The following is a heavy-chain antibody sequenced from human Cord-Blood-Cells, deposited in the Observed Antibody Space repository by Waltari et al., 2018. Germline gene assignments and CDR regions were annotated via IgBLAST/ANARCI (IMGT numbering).Heavy chain of an antibody. J-gene: IGHJ6*02. V-gene: IGHV4-34*01. D-gene: IGHD3-22*01. CDR3: ARGGGYYYDSSGYYYYYGMDV. CDR1: GGSFSGYY. CDR2: INHGGST. Sequence: QVQLQQWGAGLLKPSETLSLTCAVYGGSFSGYYWSWIRQPPGKGLEWIGEINHGGSTNYNPSLKSRVTISVDTSKNQFSLKLSSVTAADTAVYYCARGGGYYYDSSGYYYYYGMDVWGQGTTVTVSS.